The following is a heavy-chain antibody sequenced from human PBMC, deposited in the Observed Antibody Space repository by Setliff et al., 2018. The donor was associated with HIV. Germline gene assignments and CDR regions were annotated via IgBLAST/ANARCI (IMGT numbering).Heavy chain of an antibody. CDR2: VDPEDGET. CDR1: GYTFTSYG. J-gene: IGHJ4*02. CDR3: ANTPDYGDYVFDY. D-gene: IGHD4-17*01. V-gene: IGHV1-69-2*01. Sequence: ASVKVSCKASGYTFTSYGISWVRQAPGQGLEWMGRVDPEDGETIYAEKFQGRVTITADTSTDTAYMELSSLRSEDTAVYYCANTPDYGDYVFDYWGQGTLVTVSS.